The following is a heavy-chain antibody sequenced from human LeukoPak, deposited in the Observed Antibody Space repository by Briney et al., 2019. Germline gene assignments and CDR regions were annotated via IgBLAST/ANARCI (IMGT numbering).Heavy chain of an antibody. V-gene: IGHV3-48*03. CDR1: GFTFSSYE. D-gene: IGHD4-17*01. CDR2: ISSSGNTT. Sequence: GGSLRLSCAASGFTFSSYEMNWVRQAPGKGLEWVSHISSSGNTTHYADSVKGRFTVSRDNAKNSVYLQMNSLRAEDTAVYYCARDEEGDYDFDYWGQGTLVTVSS. CDR3: ARDEEGDYDFDY. J-gene: IGHJ4*02.